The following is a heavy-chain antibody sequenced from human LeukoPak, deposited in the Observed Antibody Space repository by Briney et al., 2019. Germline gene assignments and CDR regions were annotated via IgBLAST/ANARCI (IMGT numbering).Heavy chain of an antibody. D-gene: IGHD3-10*01. CDR1: GGSISGHY. V-gene: IGHV4-59*11. CDR3: ARGGRGRSLVYGPPSDAFDI. J-gene: IGHJ3*02. Sequence: PSETLSLTCTVSGGSISGHYWSWIRLPPGRGLEWIGYIYYTGTTNYNPSLKSRVTMSGDTSKNQFSLKLNSVTAADTAVYYCARGGRGRSLVYGPPSDAFDIWGQGTMVTVSS. CDR2: IYYTGTT.